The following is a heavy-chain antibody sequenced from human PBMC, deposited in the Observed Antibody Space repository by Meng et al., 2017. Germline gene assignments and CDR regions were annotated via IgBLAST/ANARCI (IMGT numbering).Heavy chain of an antibody. CDR2: IDPNNDHT. Sequence: LVHLGPEVKKPGASVNLSCKPSGYTFAAYWIHWLRQAPGQGLEWMGRIDPNNDHTQYAQNFQGRVTMTSDTSISTVYMELNGLRSDDTAVYYCARDEDISAAGKLFGDYWGQGTLVTVSS. V-gene: IGHV1-2*06. J-gene: IGHJ4*02. CDR1: GYTFAAYW. CDR3: ARDEDISAAGKLFGDY. D-gene: IGHD6-13*01.